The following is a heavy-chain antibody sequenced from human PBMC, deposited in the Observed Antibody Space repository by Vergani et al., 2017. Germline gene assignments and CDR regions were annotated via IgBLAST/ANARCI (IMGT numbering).Heavy chain of an antibody. J-gene: IGHJ4*02. CDR2: ISGSGGST. CDR1: GFTFSSYA. CDR3: AKDGEGYSYGYRHFDY. D-gene: IGHD5-18*01. V-gene: IGHV3-23*01. Sequence: EVQLLESGGGLVQPGGSLRLSCAASGFTFSSYAMSWVRQAPGKGLEWVSAISGSGGSTYYADSVKGWFTISRDNSKNTLYLQMNSLRAEDTAVYYCAKDGEGYSYGYRHFDYWGQGTLVTVSS.